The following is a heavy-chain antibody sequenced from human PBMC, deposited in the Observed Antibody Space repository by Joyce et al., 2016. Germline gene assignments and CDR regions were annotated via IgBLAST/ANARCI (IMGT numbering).Heavy chain of an antibody. CDR1: GYAFISYY. V-gene: IGHV1-46*01. J-gene: IGHJ4*02. Sequence: QVQLVQSGAEVKKPGASVRVSCKASGYAFISYYVPWVRQAAGQGLDWMGIITPVGRCTNYAHKFLGRVTLNRDTSTNTVYLDLSSLRSEDTAIYYCARALVPAAAFDFWGQGTLVTVSS. CDR2: ITPVGRCT. CDR3: ARALVPAAAFDF. D-gene: IGHD2-2*01.